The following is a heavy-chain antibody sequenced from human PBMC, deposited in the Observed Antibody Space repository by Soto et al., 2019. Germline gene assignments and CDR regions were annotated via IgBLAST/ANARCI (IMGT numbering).Heavy chain of an antibody. CDR1: GGTFSSYT. V-gene: IGHV1-69*02. CDR3: ARAFGTRYFDQTFDY. J-gene: IGHJ4*02. CDR2: IIPILGIA. Sequence: ASVKVSCKASGGTFSSYTISWVRQAPGQGLEWMGRIIPILGIANYAQKFQGRVTITADKSTSTAYMELSSLRSEDTAVYYCARAFGTRYFDQTFDYWGQGTLVTVSS. D-gene: IGHD3-9*01.